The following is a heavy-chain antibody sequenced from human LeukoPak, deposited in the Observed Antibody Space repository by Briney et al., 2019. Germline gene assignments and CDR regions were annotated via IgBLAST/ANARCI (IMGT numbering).Heavy chain of an antibody. D-gene: IGHD3/OR15-3a*01. V-gene: IGHV3-23*01. J-gene: IGHJ4*02. CDR2: ISGSGGST. CDR1: GFTFSSYV. Sequence: TGGSLRLSCAASGFTFSSYVMNWVRQAPGKGLEWISTISGSGGSTYYADSVKGRSTISRDNSKNTLYLQMKSLRAEDTAVYYCAKGFWTGHYFFDYWGQGTLVTVSS. CDR3: AKGFWTGHYFFDY.